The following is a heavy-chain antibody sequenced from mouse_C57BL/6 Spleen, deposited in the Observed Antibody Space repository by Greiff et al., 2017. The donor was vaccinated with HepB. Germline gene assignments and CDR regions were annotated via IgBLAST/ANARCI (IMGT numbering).Heavy chain of an antibody. V-gene: IGHV3-6*01. CDR1: GYSITSGYY. J-gene: IGHJ2*01. CDR3: ARGHDGYLFDY. CDR2: ISYDGSN. D-gene: IGHD2-3*01. Sequence: EVQLVESGPGLVKPSQSLSLTCSVTGYSITSGYYWNWIRQFPGNKLEWMGYISYDGSNNYNPSLKNRISITRDTSKNQFFLKLNSVTTEDTATYYCARGHDGYLFDYWGQGTTLTVSS.